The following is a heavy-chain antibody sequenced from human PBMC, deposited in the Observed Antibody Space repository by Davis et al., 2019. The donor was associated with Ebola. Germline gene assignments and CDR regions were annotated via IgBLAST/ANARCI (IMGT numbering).Heavy chain of an antibody. CDR1: GGSISSSSYY. Sequence: SETLSLTCTVSGGSISSSSYYWGWIRQPPGKGLEWIGSIHYSGSTYYNPSLKSRVTISVDTSKNQFSLKLSSVTAADTAVYYCATALDSSGLLFDYWGQGTLVTVSS. D-gene: IGHD3-22*01. V-gene: IGHV4-39*01. CDR3: ATALDSSGLLFDY. CDR2: IHYSGST. J-gene: IGHJ4*02.